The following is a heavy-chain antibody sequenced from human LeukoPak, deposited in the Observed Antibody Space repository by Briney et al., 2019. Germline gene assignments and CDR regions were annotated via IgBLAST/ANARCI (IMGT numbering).Heavy chain of an antibody. CDR2: IWSDGSNK. CDR1: GFTFSNYG. CDR3: ARVTMVAAASYNWFVP. Sequence: PGGSLCPSRAASGFTFSNYGMHWIRQAPGKGLEWVAVIWSDGSNKYYADSMRCRFTIPRDNSKNTLYLHMNSLRAEDTAVYYCARVTMVAAASYNWFVPWGDGKPGTVSS. J-gene: IGHJ5*02. V-gene: IGHV3-33*08. D-gene: IGHD2-15*01.